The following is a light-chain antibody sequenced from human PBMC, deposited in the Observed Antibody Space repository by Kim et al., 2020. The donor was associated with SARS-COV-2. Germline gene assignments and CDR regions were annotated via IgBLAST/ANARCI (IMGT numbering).Light chain of an antibody. J-gene: IGLJ1*01. Sequence: GQSVTVTGTGSSSDVGGYNYGSWYQQHPGKAPKLMIFDVSNRPAGVSNRFSGSKSGNTASLTISGLQAEDEADYYCSSYTSSSTYVFGSGTKVTVL. V-gene: IGLV2-14*03. CDR1: SSDVGGYNY. CDR2: DVS. CDR3: SSYTSSSTYV.